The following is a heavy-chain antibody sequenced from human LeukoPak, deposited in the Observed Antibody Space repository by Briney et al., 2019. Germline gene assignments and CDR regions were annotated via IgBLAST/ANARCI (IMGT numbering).Heavy chain of an antibody. CDR2: IDPSDSYT. J-gene: IGHJ4*02. CDR3: ARHAQGDIVVVVAAIDY. Sequence: GESLKISFKGSGCGFTSYWISWVRQMPGKGGGWMGRIDPSDSYTNYSPSFQGHVPISADKSLSTAYLQWSSLKASDTAMYYCARHAQGDIVVVVAAIDYWGQGTLVTVSS. V-gene: IGHV5-10-1*01. D-gene: IGHD2-15*01. CDR1: GCGFTSYW.